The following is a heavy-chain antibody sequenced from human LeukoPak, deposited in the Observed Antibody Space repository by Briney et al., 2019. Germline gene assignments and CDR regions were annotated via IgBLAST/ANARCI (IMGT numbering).Heavy chain of an antibody. D-gene: IGHD6-13*01. CDR1: GGSISSSSYY. J-gene: IGHJ1*01. CDR3: ARHPSIAAAGGYFQH. V-gene: IGHV4-39*01. Sequence: SETLSLTCTVSGGSISSSSYYWGWIRQPPGQGLEWLGSIFYSGSTYYNPSLKSRVIISIDTSKNQFSLKLSSVTAADTAVYYCARHPSIAAAGGYFQHWGQGTLVTVSS. CDR2: IFYSGST.